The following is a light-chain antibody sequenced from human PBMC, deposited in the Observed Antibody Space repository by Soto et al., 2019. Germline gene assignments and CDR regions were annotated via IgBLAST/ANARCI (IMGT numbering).Light chain of an antibody. CDR1: KSVFYSSSNRNY. Sequence: DIVMTQSPDSLAVSLGERATINCKSSKSVFYSSSNRNYLAWYQQKPGQPHKLLVSCASTREAGVPARFSGSGSGTDFTLTITTLQAEAVAVYYYQQYLGAPFTFGSGTKVHV. J-gene: IGKJ3*01. V-gene: IGKV4-1*01. CDR3: QQYLGAPFT. CDR2: CAS.